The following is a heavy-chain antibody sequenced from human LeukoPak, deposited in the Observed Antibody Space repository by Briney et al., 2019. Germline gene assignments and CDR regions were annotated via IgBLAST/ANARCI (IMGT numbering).Heavy chain of an antibody. J-gene: IGHJ4*02. CDR2: ISPSDGNT. Sequence: PGGSLRLSCAASGFTVSSNYMSWVRQAPGKGLEWVSAISPSDGNTFYADSVKGRFTISRDNSKNTLSLQMNSLRAEDTALYYCAKDSSVPYGITEWGQGTLVTVSS. D-gene: IGHD4-17*01. CDR3: AKDSSVPYGITE. CDR1: GFTVSSNY. V-gene: IGHV3-23*01.